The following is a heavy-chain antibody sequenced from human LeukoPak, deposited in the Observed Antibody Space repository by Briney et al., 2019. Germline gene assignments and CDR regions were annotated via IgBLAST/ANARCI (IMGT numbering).Heavy chain of an antibody. CDR3: ARDHTMVRGVSHGMDV. J-gene: IGHJ6*04. Sequence: ASVKVSCKASGYTFTSYGISWVRQAPGQGLEWMGWISAYNGNTNYAQKLQGRVTMTTDTSTSTAYMELRSLRSDDTAVYYCARDHTMVRGVSHGMDVWGKGTTVTVSS. CDR2: ISAYNGNT. V-gene: IGHV1-18*04. CDR1: GYTFTSYG. D-gene: IGHD3-10*01.